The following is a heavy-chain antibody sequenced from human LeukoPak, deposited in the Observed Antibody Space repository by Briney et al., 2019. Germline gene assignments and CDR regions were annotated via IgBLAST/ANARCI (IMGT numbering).Heavy chain of an antibody. CDR3: ARDWGSDEAIDY. D-gene: IGHD2-21*02. CDR2: IWHDGRNK. V-gene: IGHV3-33*01. Sequence: GGSEKLFCAASGFTFSSYGIHWVRQAPGKGLEWVAVIWHDGRNKYYADSLNGRFTISRDNSKNTLLIQMNSLRAEDTAIYYCARDWGSDEAIDYWGQAAMAADSS. CDR1: GFTFSSYG. J-gene: IGHJ4*02.